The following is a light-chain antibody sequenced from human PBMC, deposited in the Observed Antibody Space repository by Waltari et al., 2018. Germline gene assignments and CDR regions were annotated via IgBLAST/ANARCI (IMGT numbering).Light chain of an antibody. J-gene: IGKJ4*01. Sequence: IVLTQSPDTLSLSPGERATLSCRASQAIGHNLFVWYQQKPGQAPRLLIHGASRRATGVPDRFSGSGSGTDFALTISRLEVEDFAVYYCEQYDGSVLTFGGGTKLEIK. V-gene: IGKV3-20*01. CDR2: GAS. CDR1: QAIGHNL. CDR3: EQYDGSVLT.